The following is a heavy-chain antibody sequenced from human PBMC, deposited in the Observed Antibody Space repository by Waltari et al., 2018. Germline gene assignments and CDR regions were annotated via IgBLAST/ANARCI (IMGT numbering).Heavy chain of an antibody. V-gene: IGHV1-3*01. D-gene: IGHD2-21*02. J-gene: IGHJ3*02. CDR3: AREAYCGGDCYSRAFDI. Sequence: QVQLVQSGAEVKKPGASVKVSCKASGYTFTTYAMHWVRQAPGQRLEWMGWINAGNGNTKYSQKFQGRVTSTRDKSASTAYMELSSLRSEDTAVYYCAREAYCGGDCYSRAFDIWGQGTMVTVSS. CDR1: GYTFTTYA. CDR2: INAGNGNT.